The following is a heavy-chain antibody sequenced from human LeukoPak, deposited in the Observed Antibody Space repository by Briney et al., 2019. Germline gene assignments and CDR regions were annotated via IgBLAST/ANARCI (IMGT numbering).Heavy chain of an antibody. J-gene: IGHJ6*03. V-gene: IGHV1-2*02. Sequence: ASVKVSCKASGYTFTGYYLHWVRQAPGQGLEWMGWINPNSGGTNYAQKFQGRVTMSRDTSISTAYMELSRLRSDDTAVYYCARAHNWNYDSNYYYMDVWGKGTTVTVSS. CDR2: INPNSGGT. D-gene: IGHD1-7*01. CDR1: GYTFTGYY. CDR3: ARAHNWNYDSNYYYMDV.